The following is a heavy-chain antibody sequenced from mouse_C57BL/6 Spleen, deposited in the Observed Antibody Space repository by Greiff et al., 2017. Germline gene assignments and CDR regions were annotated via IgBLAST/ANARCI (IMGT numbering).Heavy chain of an antibody. CDR3: ARHYSEFAY. CDR2: IWSGGST. D-gene: IGHD2-4*01. CDR1: GFSLTSYG. V-gene: IGHV2-2*01. Sequence: VQLQQSGPGLVQPSQSLSITCTVSGFSLTSYGVHWVRQSPGKGLEWLGVIWSGGSTDYNSAFISRLSISKDNSKGQVFFKMNSLQADDTAIYYCARHYSEFAYWGQGTLVTVSA. J-gene: IGHJ3*01.